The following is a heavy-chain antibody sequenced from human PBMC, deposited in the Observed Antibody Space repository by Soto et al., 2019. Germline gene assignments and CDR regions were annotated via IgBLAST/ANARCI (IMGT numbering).Heavy chain of an antibody. CDR3: AKAPGWSYYFDY. Sequence: EVQLVESGGGLVQPGRSLRLSCAASGFTFDDYAMHWVRQAPGKGLEWVSGISWNSGSIGYADSVKGRFTISRDNAKNSLYLQMNSLRAEDTALYYCAKAPGWSYYFDYWGQGTLVTVSS. D-gene: IGHD2-15*01. V-gene: IGHV3-9*01. J-gene: IGHJ4*02. CDR2: ISWNSGSI. CDR1: GFTFDDYA.